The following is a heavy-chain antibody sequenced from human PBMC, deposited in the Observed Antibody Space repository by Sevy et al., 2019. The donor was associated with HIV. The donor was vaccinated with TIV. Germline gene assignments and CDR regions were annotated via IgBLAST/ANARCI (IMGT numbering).Heavy chain of an antibody. CDR1: GFIFGDYG. D-gene: IGHD1-26*01. CDR2: FKSKIHGGTT. V-gene: IGHV3-49*04. CDR3: TRWSGSQSIFDY. J-gene: IGHJ4*02. Sequence: GESLRLSCTASGFIFGDYGMSWVRQAPGKGLEWIAFFKSKIHGGTTENAASVKGRFTISRDDSKNSVYLQMSNLKTEDTAVYYCTRWSGSQSIFDYWGQGTLVTVSS.